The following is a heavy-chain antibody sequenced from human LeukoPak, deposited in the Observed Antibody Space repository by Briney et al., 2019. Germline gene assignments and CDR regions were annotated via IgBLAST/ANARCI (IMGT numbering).Heavy chain of an antibody. Sequence: ASAKVSCKASGYTFTSYAMHWVRQAPGQRLEWMGWINAGNGNTKYSQKFQGRVTITRDTSASTAYMELSSLRSEDTAVYYCARGGLVVAATIDYWGQGTLVTVSS. D-gene: IGHD2-15*01. V-gene: IGHV1-3*01. J-gene: IGHJ4*02. CDR3: ARGGLVVAATIDY. CDR1: GYTFTSYA. CDR2: INAGNGNT.